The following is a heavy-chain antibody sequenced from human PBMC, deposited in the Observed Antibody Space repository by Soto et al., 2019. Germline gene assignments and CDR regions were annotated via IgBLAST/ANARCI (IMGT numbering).Heavy chain of an antibody. Sequence: QVQLVQSGAEVKKPGASVKVSCKASGYTFTSYGSSWVRQAPGQGLEWMGWISAYNGNTNYAQKLQGRVTMTTDTSTSTAYMELRSLRSDDTAVYYCARDGTGYCSGGSCYTPWDYWGQGTLVTVSS. CDR3: ARDGTGYCSGGSCYTPWDY. J-gene: IGHJ4*02. CDR1: GYTFTSYG. D-gene: IGHD2-15*01. CDR2: ISAYNGNT. V-gene: IGHV1-18*01.